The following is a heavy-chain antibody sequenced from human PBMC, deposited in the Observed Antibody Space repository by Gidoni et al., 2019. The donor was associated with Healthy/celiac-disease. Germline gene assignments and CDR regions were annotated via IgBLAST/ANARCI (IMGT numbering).Heavy chain of an antibody. CDR2: IDWDDDK. Sequence: QVTLRESGPALVKPTQTLTLTCTFSGFSLSTSGMCVSWIRQPPGKALEWLARIDWDDDKYYSTSLKTRLTISKDTSKNQVVLTMTNMDPVDTATYYCARLYSSSWTNAFDIWGQGTMVTVSS. CDR1: GFSLSTSGMC. D-gene: IGHD6-13*01. CDR3: ARLYSSSWTNAFDI. V-gene: IGHV2-70*15. J-gene: IGHJ3*02.